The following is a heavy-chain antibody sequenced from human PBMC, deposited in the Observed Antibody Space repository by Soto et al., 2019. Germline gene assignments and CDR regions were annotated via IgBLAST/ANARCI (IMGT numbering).Heavy chain of an antibody. CDR3: VKCGSVCRPGPDF. Sequence: EVQLLESGGGLVQPGGSLRLSCAATGFIFSNHDMGWVRQAPGKGLEWVSAISMSGANPYYADSVKGGFTTSRDTPRNIMDLQMRSLRAEDTATYYGVKCGSVCRPGPDFWGQGTLGTVSS. V-gene: IGHV3-23*01. CDR1: GFIFSNHD. D-gene: IGHD3-10*01. J-gene: IGHJ4*02. CDR2: ISMSGANP.